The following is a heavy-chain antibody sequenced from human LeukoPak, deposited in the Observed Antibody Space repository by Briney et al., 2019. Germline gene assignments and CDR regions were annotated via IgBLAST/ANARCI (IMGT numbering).Heavy chain of an antibody. D-gene: IGHD2/OR15-2a*01. CDR2: INPNSGDR. J-gene: IGHJ5*02. CDR1: VYTFTDYY. CDR3: AKGRIGFDP. V-gene: IGHV1-2*02. Sequence: ASVKVSCKSSVYTFTDYYMHWVRQAPGQGLEWMGWINPNSGDRKYAQKFQGRVTMTRDTSISTAYMELSSLTSDDTAVYYCAKGRIGFDPWGQGTLVTVSS.